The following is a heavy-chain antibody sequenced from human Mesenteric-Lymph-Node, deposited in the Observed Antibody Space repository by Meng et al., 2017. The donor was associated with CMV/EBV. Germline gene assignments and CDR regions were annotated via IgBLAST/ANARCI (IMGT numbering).Heavy chain of an antibody. V-gene: IGHV4-61*01. D-gene: IGHD3-3*02. Sequence: SETLSLTCTVSAGSLTSGNYYWSWIRQPPGKGLEWIGYIYYSGSANYNPSLKSRVTMSVDTSKSQFSLKLSSVSPADTAVYYCARGRTSNFDFWGQGTLVTVSS. CDR2: IYYSGSA. CDR1: AGSLTSGNYY. CDR3: ARGRTSNFDF. J-gene: IGHJ4*02.